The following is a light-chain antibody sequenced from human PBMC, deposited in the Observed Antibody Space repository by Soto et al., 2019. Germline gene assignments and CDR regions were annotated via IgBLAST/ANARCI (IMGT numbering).Light chain of an antibody. Sequence: IQLTQSPSSLSASVGDRVTITCRASQGIRNHLAWYQQESGKAPKLLIYAASTLQSGVPSGFTGSGFGRNFTLTISSLQPEDFATYYCQQLNTYPPTFGGGTKVEIK. CDR3: QQLNTYPPT. J-gene: IGKJ4*01. CDR1: QGIRNH. V-gene: IGKV1-9*01. CDR2: AAS.